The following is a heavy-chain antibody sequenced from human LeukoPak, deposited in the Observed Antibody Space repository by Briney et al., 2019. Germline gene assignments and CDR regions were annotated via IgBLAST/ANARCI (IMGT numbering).Heavy chain of an antibody. D-gene: IGHD3-3*01. CDR3: ARDGGKYYMDV. V-gene: IGHV4-39*07. CDR2: ISCGGNN. J-gene: IGHJ6*03. Sequence: SETLSLTCTVSGGSISSSSYCWGWVRQPPGKGLEWIRSISCGGNNFYNPSLKSRVTTSVGTSKNQFSLELSSVTAADTAVYYCARDGGKYYMDVWGKGTTVTVSS. CDR1: GGSISSSSYC.